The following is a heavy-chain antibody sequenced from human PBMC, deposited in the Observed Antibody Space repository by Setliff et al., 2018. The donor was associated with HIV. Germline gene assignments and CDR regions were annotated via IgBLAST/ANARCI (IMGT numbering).Heavy chain of an antibody. CDR3: ASRWGSYYDTNGHPFDY. CDR2: MYHSGST. CDR1: GVSISSYY. V-gene: IGHV4-59*04. J-gene: IGHJ4*02. D-gene: IGHD3-22*01. Sequence: SETLSLTCSVSGVSISSYYWGWIRQPPGKGLEWIGTMYHSGSTYYNPSLQGRVTMFFDTSEDHFSLRLSSVTAADTAVYYCASRWGSYYDTNGHPFDYWGQGTLVTVSS.